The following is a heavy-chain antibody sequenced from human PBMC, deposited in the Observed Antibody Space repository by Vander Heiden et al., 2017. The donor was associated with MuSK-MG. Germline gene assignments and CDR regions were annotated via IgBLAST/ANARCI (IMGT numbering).Heavy chain of an antibody. CDR1: GFPFSAHY. CDR3: ARARYCGGDCKPYYYYGMDV. CDR2: ISSSSSYT. D-gene: IGHD2-21*02. V-gene: IGHV3-11*06. Sequence: QVQLVESGGGLVKPGGSLRLSCAASGFPFSAHYLSWIRQAPGKGLEWVSYISSSSSYTNYADSVKGRFTISRDNAKNSLYLQMNSLRAEDTAVYYCARARYCGGDCKPYYYYGMDVWGQGTTVTVSS. J-gene: IGHJ6*02.